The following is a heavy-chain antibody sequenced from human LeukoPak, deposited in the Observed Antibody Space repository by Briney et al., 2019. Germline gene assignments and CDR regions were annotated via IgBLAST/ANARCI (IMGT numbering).Heavy chain of an antibody. CDR1: GGSFSGYY. Sequence: SETLSLTCAVYGGSFSGYYWSWLRQPPGKGLEWIGEINHSGSTNYNPSLKSRVTISVDTSKNQFSLKLSSVTAADTAVYYCARVLRRRYYFDYWGQGTLVTVSS. J-gene: IGHJ4*02. D-gene: IGHD4/OR15-4a*01. CDR3: ARVLRRRYYFDY. CDR2: INHSGST. V-gene: IGHV4-34*01.